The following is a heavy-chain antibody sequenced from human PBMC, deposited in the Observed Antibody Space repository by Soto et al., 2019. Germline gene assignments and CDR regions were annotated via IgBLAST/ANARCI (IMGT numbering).Heavy chain of an antibody. CDR2: IIPILGIA. D-gene: IGHD4-17*01. Sequence: QVQLVQSGAEVKKPGSSVKVSCKASGGTFSSYTISWVRQAPGQGLEWMGRIIPILGIANYAQKFQGRVTITADKSTSTAYMKLSSLRSEDTAVYYCARDVRDYGDYKTYYSYGMDVRGQGTTVTVSS. CDR1: GGTFSSYT. V-gene: IGHV1-69*08. CDR3: ARDVRDYGDYKTYYSYGMDV. J-gene: IGHJ6*02.